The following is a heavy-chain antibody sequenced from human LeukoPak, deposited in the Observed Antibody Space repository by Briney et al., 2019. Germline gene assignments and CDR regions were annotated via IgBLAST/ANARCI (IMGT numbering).Heavy chain of an antibody. Sequence: ASVKVSCKASGYTFTAYYIHRVRQAPGQGLEWMGRISPNTGDTTYAQKFQGRVTMTRDTSITTAYMELSRLRFDDTAVYYCARWFGEVPGDYWGQGTLVTVSS. CDR2: ISPNTGDT. J-gene: IGHJ4*02. CDR1: GYTFTAYY. V-gene: IGHV1-2*02. CDR3: ARWFGEVPGDY. D-gene: IGHD3-10*01.